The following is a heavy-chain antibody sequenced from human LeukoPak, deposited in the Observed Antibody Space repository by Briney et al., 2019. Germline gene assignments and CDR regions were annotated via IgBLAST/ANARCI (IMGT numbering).Heavy chain of an antibody. CDR3: ARGCSSTSCYNYYGMDV. CDR2: IWYDGSNK. D-gene: IGHD2-2*02. J-gene: IGHJ6*02. V-gene: IGHV3-33*01. CDR1: GFTFSSYG. Sequence: GGSLRLSCEASGFTFSSYGMHWVRQAPGKGLEWVAVIWYDGSNKYYADSVKGRFTISRDNSKNTLYLQMNSLRAEDTAVYYCARGCSSTSCYNYYGMDVWGQGTTVTVSS.